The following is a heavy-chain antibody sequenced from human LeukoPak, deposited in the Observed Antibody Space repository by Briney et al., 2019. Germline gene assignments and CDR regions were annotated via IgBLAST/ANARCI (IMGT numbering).Heavy chain of an antibody. CDR1: GFTFSSHA. Sequence: PGGSLRLSCAASGFTFSSHAMSWIRQPPGKGLEWIGYIYYSGSTNYNPSLKSRVTISVDTSKNQFSLKLSSVTAADTAVYYCARAPGNFLYYYYMDVWGKGTTVTVSS. J-gene: IGHJ6*03. CDR2: IYYSGST. V-gene: IGHV4-59*11. CDR3: ARAPGNFLYYYYMDV. D-gene: IGHD2/OR15-2a*01.